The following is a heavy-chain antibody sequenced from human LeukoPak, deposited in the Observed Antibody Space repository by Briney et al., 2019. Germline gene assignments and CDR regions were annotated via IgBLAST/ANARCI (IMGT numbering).Heavy chain of an antibody. J-gene: IGHJ6*03. Sequence: PGGSLRLSCAASGFTFNSYGMSWVRQAPGKGLEWVSAISGSGGDTYYADSVKGRFTISRDNSKNTVNLQMNSLRVEDTAVYYCARAGMETDPLDYYYYMDVWGKGTTVTVSS. CDR3: ARAGMETDPLDYYYYMDV. CDR1: GFTFNSYG. CDR2: ISGSGGDT. V-gene: IGHV3-23*01. D-gene: IGHD5-18*01.